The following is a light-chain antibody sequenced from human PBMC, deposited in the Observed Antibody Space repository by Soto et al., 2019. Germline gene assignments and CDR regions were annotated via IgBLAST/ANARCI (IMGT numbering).Light chain of an antibody. J-gene: IGLJ2*01. CDR3: GSFADSNNLL. Sequence: QSALTQPPSASGSPGQSVTISCTGTGSDVGGYNYVSWYQQHPGQAPKLLIFDVSRRPSGVPDRFSGSKSGNTCSLTVSGLQAEDDAAYYCGSFADSNNLLFGRETTLTVL. V-gene: IGLV2-8*01. CDR1: GSDVGGYNY. CDR2: DVS.